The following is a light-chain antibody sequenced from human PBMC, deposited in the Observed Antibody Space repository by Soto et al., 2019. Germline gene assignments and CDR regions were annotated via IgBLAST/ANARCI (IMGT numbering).Light chain of an antibody. CDR1: QSVNSNF. V-gene: IGKV3-20*01. Sequence: EIVLTQSPGTLSLSPGERATLSCRTSQSVNSNFLAWYQQKPGQAPRLLVYGSSTRAAGVPDRFSGSGSGTDFTLTISRLEPEDFAVYYCQQYGRSPLLYTFGQGTKLGVK. CDR2: GSS. J-gene: IGKJ2*01. CDR3: QQYGRSPLLYT.